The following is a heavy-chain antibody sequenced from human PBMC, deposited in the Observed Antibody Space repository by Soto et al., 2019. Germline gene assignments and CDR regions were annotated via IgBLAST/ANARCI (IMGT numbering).Heavy chain of an antibody. J-gene: IGHJ4*02. CDR1: RFSLSTSGMC. CDR2: IDWDDEK. CDR3: AREVAATPFDY. D-gene: IGHD2-15*01. Sequence: SGPTLVNPTQTLTLTCTFSRFSLSTSGMCVSWIRQPPGKALEWLARIDWDDEKYYSTSLKTRLTISKDTTKNQVDLTMTNMNPVDTATYYCAREVAATPFDYWGQGTLVTVSS. V-gene: IGHV2-70*11.